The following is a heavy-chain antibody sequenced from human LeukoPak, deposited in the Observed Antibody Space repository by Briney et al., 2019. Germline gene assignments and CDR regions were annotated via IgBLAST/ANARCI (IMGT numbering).Heavy chain of an antibody. V-gene: IGHV3-23*01. D-gene: IGHD1-26*01. CDR2: ISGSGGST. Sequence: PGGSLRLSCAASGLTVGSNYMSWVRQAPGKGLEWVSAISGSGGSTYYADSVKGRFTISRDNSKNTLYLQMNSLRAEDTAVYYCAARYIVGATPFDYWGQGTLVTVSS. CDR3: AARYIVGATPFDY. J-gene: IGHJ4*02. CDR1: GLTVGSNY.